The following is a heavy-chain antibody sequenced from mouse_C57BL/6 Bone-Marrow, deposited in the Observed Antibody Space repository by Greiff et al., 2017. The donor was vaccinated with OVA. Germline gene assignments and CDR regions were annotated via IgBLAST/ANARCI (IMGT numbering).Heavy chain of an antibody. D-gene: IGHD1-1*01. CDR3: ARWEDGSSYVEYFDV. CDR1: GYSFTDYN. J-gene: IGHJ1*03. V-gene: IGHV1-39*01. CDR2: INPNYGTT. Sequence: VQLKESGPELVKPGASVKISCKASGYSFTDYNMNWVKQSNGKSLEWIGVINPNYGTTSYNQKFKGKATLTVDQSSSTAYMQLNSLTSEDSAVYYCARWEDGSSYVEYFDVWGTGTTVTVSS.